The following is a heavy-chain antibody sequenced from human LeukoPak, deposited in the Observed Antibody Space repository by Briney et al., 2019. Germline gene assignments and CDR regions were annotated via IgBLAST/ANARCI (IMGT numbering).Heavy chain of an antibody. CDR2: IRSSGSII. Sequence: PGGSLRLSCAASGFTFSDYYMSWIRQAPGKGLEWVSYIRSSGSIIYYADSVKGRFTISRDNAKTSVYLQMHSLRAEDTAVYYCARRGSSGSFAANWGQGTLVTVSS. CDR1: GFTFSDYY. CDR3: ARRGSSGSFAAN. D-gene: IGHD1-26*01. J-gene: IGHJ4*02. V-gene: IGHV3-11*01.